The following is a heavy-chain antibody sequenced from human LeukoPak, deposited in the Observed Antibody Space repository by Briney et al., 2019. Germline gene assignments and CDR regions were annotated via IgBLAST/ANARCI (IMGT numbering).Heavy chain of an antibody. CDR2: ISGSGGTA. CDR3: AKASSSWRNYYYMDV. D-gene: IGHD6-13*01. V-gene: IGHV3-23*01. Sequence: GGSLRLSCAASGFTFSIYAMSWVRQAPGKGLEWVSAISGSGGTAYYADSVKGRFTISRDNSKNTLYLQMNSLRAEDMALYYCAKASSSWRNYYYMDVWGKGTTVTVSS. J-gene: IGHJ6*03. CDR1: GFTFSIYA.